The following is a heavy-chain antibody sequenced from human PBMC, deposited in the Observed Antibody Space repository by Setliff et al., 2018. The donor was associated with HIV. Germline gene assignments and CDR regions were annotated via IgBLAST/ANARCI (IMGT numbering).Heavy chain of an antibody. CDR3: AKEGPWGTIFGGYFDY. J-gene: IGHJ4*02. V-gene: IGHV3-74*01. D-gene: IGHD3-3*01. CDR2: IKTDGTST. CDR1: GFTFSSYW. Sequence: PGGSLRLSCAASGFTFSSYWMHWVRQVPGKGLVWVSRIKTDGTSTTYADSVKGRFTISRDDAKNTLYLQMNSLGGEDTAVYYCAKEGPWGTIFGGYFDYWGQGIPVTVSS.